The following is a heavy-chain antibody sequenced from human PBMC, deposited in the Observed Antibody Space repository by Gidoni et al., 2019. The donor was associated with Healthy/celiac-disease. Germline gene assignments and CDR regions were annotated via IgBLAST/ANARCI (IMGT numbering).Heavy chain of an antibody. D-gene: IGHD2-21*02. CDR1: GGSFSGYY. CDR2: INHSGST. Sequence: QVQLQQGGAGLLKPSETLSLTCAVYGGSFSGYYWSWIRQPPGKGLEWIGEINHSGSTNYNPSLKSRVTISVDTSKNQFSLKLSSVTAADTAVYYCARRVTFDYWGQGTLVTVSS. CDR3: ARRVTFDY. J-gene: IGHJ4*02. V-gene: IGHV4-34*01.